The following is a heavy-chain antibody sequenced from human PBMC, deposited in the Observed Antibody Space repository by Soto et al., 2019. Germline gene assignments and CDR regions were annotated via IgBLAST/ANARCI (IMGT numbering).Heavy chain of an antibody. D-gene: IGHD5-18*01. CDR1: GFTFSSYG. V-gene: IGHV3-33*01. Sequence: QVQLVESGGGVVQPGRSLGVSCAASGFTFSSYGMHWVRQAPGKGLEWVAVIWYDGSNKYYADSVKGRFTISRDNSKNTLYLQMNSLRAEDTAVYYCAGPRGYSYGSLYYYYGMDVWGQGTTVTVSS. CDR3: AGPRGYSYGSLYYYYGMDV. J-gene: IGHJ6*02. CDR2: IWYDGSNK.